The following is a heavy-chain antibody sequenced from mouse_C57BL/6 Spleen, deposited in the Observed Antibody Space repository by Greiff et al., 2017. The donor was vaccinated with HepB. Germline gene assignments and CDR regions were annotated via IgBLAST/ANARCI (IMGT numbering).Heavy chain of an antibody. V-gene: IGHV1-80*01. CDR2: IYPGDGDT. CDR3: ARSTYDGYYYFDY. D-gene: IGHD2-3*01. Sequence: VQLQQSGAELVKPGASVKISCKASGYAFSSYWMNWVKQRPGKGLEWIGQIYPGDGDTNYNGKFKGKAKLTADKSSSTAYMQLSSLTSEDSAVYFCARSTYDGYYYFDYWGQGTTLTVSS. J-gene: IGHJ2*01. CDR1: GYAFSSYW.